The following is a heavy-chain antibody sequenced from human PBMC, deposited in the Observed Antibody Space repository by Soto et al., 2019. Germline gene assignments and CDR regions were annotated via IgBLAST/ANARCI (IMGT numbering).Heavy chain of an antibody. V-gene: IGHV1-2*04. Sequence: GASVKVSCKASGYTFTGYDMHWVRQAPGQGLEWMGWVNPNSGGTNYAQKFQGWVTMTRDTSISTAYMELSRLRSDDTAVYYFARQIVGGSFNSYSYYYGMYVWGQGTTVTFA. CDR3: ARQIVGGSFNSYSYYYGMYV. D-gene: IGHD2-15*01. CDR2: VNPNSGGT. CDR1: GYTFTGYD. J-gene: IGHJ6*02.